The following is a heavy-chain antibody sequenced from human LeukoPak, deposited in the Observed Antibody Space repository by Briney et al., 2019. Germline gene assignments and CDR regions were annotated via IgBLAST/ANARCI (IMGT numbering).Heavy chain of an antibody. CDR1: GGTFSSYT. CDR3: ASKGDTYCGGVCYSN. Sequence: SVKVSCKASGGTFSSYTISWVRQAPGQGLEWMGRIIPILGIANYAQKFQGRVTITADKSTSTAYMGLSSLRSEDTAVYYCASKGDTYCGGVCYSNWGQGTLVTVSS. J-gene: IGHJ4*02. CDR2: IIPILGIA. V-gene: IGHV1-69*02. D-gene: IGHD2-21*01.